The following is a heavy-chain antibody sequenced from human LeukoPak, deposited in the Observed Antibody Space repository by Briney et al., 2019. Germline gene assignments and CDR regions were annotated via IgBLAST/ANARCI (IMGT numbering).Heavy chain of an antibody. J-gene: IGHJ6*02. D-gene: IGHD7-27*01. Sequence: PSETLSLTCTVSGASISSYYWSWIRQPPGKGLEWIGYIYYSGTTSGSTNYNPSLKSRVTISVDTSKNQFSLQVRSVTAADTAVYYCARGSGRYYYYGVDVWGQGTTVTVSS. CDR1: GASISSYY. CDR3: ARGSGRYYYYGVDV. V-gene: IGHV4-59*01. CDR2: IYYSGTTSGST.